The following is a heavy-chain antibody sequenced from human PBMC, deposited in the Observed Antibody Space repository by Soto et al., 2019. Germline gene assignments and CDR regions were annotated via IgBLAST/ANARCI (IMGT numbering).Heavy chain of an antibody. Sequence: HPGGSLRLSCAASGFTFDDYAMHWVRQAPGKGLEWVSGISWNSGSIGYADSVKGRFTISRDNAKNSLYLQMNSLRAEDTALYYCAKGGGTPYARDYYGMDVWGQGTTVTVSS. J-gene: IGHJ6*02. CDR3: AKGGGTPYARDYYGMDV. D-gene: IGHD2-8*01. CDR1: GFTFDDYA. CDR2: ISWNSGSI. V-gene: IGHV3-9*01.